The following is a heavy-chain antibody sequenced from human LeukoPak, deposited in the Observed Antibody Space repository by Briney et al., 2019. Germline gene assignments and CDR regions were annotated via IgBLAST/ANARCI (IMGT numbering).Heavy chain of an antibody. D-gene: IGHD2-21*01. Sequence: ASVKVSCKVPGYTLAELLMHWVRQAPGKGLEWMGGFDPEDGEPEDGESIDAQKFQGRVTMTEDTSTNTAYMELSRLTSEDTAVYYCARGIRAGAFDIWGQGTMVTVSS. V-gene: IGHV1-24*01. CDR3: ARGIRAGAFDI. CDR2: FDPEDGEPEDGES. CDR1: GYTLAELL. J-gene: IGHJ3*02.